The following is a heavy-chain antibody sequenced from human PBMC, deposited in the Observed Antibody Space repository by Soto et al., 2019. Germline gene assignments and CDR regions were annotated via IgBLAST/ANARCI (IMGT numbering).Heavy chain of an antibody. V-gene: IGHV3-7*01. CDR2: MNQDGSEK. Sequence: EVQLVESGGGPVQPGGSLRLSCSASGFTFDIYSMSWLRQAPGQGLEWVADMNQDGSEKVYVDSVKGRFTISRDNAKNSLYLQMSSLRAEDTAVYYCARHRGDYGGTSDCWGQGTLVTVSS. CDR3: ARHRGDYGGTSDC. J-gene: IGHJ4*02. CDR1: GFTFDIYS. D-gene: IGHD4-17*01.